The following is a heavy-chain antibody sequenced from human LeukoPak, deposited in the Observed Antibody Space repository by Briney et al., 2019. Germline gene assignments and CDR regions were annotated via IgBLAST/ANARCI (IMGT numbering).Heavy chain of an antibody. CDR1: GFTFSSYA. CDR2: ISGSGGST. D-gene: IGHD6-13*01. Sequence: RPGGSLRLSCAASGFTFSSYAMSWVRQAPGKGLEWVSAISGSGGSTYYADSVKGRFTISRDNSKNTLYLQMNSLRAEDTAVYYCAKFPVGSSSWYVDYWGQGTLVTVSS. V-gene: IGHV3-23*01. CDR3: AKFPVGSSSWYVDY. J-gene: IGHJ4*02.